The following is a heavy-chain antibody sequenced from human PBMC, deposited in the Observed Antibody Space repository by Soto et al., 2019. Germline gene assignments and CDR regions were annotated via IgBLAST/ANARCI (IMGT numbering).Heavy chain of an antibody. Sequence: VQLVESGGGLVQPGGSLRLSCVASGFTVGNNYMSWVRQAPGKGLEWVSLIYSVGTTHYADSVRGRFTISRDSSKNTLYLEMKSQRREDTAIYYCMNRPRAWGQGTLVTVSS. V-gene: IGHV3-66*01. CDR1: GFTVGNNY. CDR3: MNRPRA. CDR2: IYSVGTT. D-gene: IGHD6-6*01. J-gene: IGHJ5*02.